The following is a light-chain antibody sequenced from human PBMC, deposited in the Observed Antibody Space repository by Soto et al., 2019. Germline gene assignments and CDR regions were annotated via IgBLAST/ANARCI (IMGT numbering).Light chain of an antibody. CDR3: QSYDNNIVV. CDR1: SSDVGGYNY. V-gene: IGLV2-8*01. Sequence: QSVLTQPPSASGSPGQSVTISCTGTSSDVGGYNYVSWYQQHPGKAPKLMIYEVSKRPSGVPDRFSGSKSGNRASLTVSGLQTEDEADYYCQSYDNNIVVFGGGTKVTVL. J-gene: IGLJ2*01. CDR2: EVS.